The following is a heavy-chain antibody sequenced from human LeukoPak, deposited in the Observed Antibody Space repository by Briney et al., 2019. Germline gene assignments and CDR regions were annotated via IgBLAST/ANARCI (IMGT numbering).Heavy chain of an antibody. J-gene: IGHJ4*02. CDR2: IYSSGST. Sequence: SETLSLTCAVSGASVSGSNYYWGWIRQPPGKGLEWIGNIYSSGSTYYNASLQSRVTISIDTSKNQFSLSLNSVTAADTAMYXXXRSGGYGLIDYWGQGTRVTVSS. CDR3: XRSGGYGLIDY. D-gene: IGHD1-26*01. CDR1: GASVSGSNYY. V-gene: IGHV4-39*03.